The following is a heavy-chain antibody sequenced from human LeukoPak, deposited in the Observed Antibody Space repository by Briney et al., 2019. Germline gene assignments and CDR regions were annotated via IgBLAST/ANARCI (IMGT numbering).Heavy chain of an antibody. V-gene: IGHV3-30*03. CDR3: ARDITGSYSVDY. D-gene: IGHD1-26*01. Sequence: GGSLRLSCAASGFIFSSYGMYWVRQSPGKGLEWVAYVSDDGTRQYYADSVKGRLTISRDNTKNTLNLQMNSLRIEDTAVYYCARDITGSYSVDYWGQGTLVTVSS. CDR2: VSDDGTRQ. J-gene: IGHJ4*02. CDR1: GFIFSSYG.